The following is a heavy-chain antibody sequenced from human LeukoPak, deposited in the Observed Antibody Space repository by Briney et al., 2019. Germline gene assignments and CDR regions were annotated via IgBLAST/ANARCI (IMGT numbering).Heavy chain of an antibody. D-gene: IGHD3-10*01. CDR1: GFTFSSYG. V-gene: IGHV3-30*18. J-gene: IGHJ4*02. CDR2: ISYDGSNK. CDR3: AKDRAWSGESNPTPLDY. Sequence: GGSLRLSCAASGFTFSSYGMHWVRQAPGKGLEWVAVISYDGSNKYYADSVKGRFTISRDNSKNTLYLQMNSLRAEDTAVYYCAKDRAWSGESNPTPLDYWGQGTLVTVSS.